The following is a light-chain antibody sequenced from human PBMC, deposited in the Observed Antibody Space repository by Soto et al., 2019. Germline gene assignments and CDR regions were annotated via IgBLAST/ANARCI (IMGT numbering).Light chain of an antibody. CDR3: QQYGGLHRT. Sequence: EIVLTQSPGTLSLSLGERATLFCKASQSVKNNYFACYQHKPGQAPRLLIYSASSRATGIPDRFRGSGSGTDFTRTISRLVPGDFAMYYCQQYGGLHRTFVQGTKMDIK. J-gene: IGKJ1*01. CDR1: QSVKNNY. V-gene: IGKV3-20*01. CDR2: SAS.